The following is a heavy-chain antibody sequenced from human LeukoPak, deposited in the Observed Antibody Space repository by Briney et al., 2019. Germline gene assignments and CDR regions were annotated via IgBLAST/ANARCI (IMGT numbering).Heavy chain of an antibody. Sequence: ASVKVSCKASGYTFTSYYMHWVRQAPGQGLEWMGIINPSGGSTSYAQKFQGRVTMTRDTSTSTVYMELSSLRSEDTAMYYCARDPTPYYYDSSGYPLDYWGQGTLVTVSS. CDR3: ARDPTPYYYDSSGYPLDY. CDR1: GYTFTSYY. CDR2: INPSGGST. V-gene: IGHV1-46*01. D-gene: IGHD3-22*01. J-gene: IGHJ4*02.